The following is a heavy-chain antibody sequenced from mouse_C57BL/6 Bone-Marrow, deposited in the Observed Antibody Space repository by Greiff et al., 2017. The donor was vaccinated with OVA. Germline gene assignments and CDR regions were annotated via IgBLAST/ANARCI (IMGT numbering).Heavy chain of an antibody. D-gene: IGHD1-1*01. CDR3: ASITTVVAEGDY. V-gene: IGHV1-82*01. CDR1: GYAFSSSW. J-gene: IGHJ2*01. Sequence: QVQLKESGPELVKPGASVKISCKASGYAFSSSWMNWVKQRPGKGLEWIGRIYPGDGDTNYNGKFKGKATLTADKSSSTAYMQLSSLTSEDSAVYFCASITTVVAEGDYWGQGTTLTVSS. CDR2: IYPGDGDT.